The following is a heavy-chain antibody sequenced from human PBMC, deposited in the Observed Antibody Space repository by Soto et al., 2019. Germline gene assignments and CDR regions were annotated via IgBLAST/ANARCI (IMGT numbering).Heavy chain of an antibody. J-gene: IGHJ4*02. CDR1: GDSISSSNYY. CDR2: IFYTGST. Sequence: QLQLQESGPKLVKPSETLSLTCTVSGDSISSSNYYWGWIRQPPGKGLEWIGSIFYTGSTYYNPSLKSRVTISVDTPKNQFYLKLNSVTAADTAVYYCARFKYDRNSDYWGQGTLVTVSS. V-gene: IGHV4-39*01. D-gene: IGHD1-7*01. CDR3: ARFKYDRNSDY.